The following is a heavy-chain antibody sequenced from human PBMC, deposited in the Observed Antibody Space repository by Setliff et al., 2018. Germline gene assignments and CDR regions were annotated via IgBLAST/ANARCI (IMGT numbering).Heavy chain of an antibody. Sequence: GGSLRLSCAASGFTFDDYAMHWFRQAPGKGLEWVSGISWNSGSIGYADSVKGRFTISRDNAKNSLYPRMNSLRAEETALYYCAKDNFIGQQLVRKGAFDIWGQGTMVTVS. CDR1: GFTFDDYA. CDR2: ISWNSGSI. CDR3: AKDNFIGQQLVRKGAFDI. J-gene: IGHJ3*02. D-gene: IGHD6-13*01. V-gene: IGHV3-9*01.